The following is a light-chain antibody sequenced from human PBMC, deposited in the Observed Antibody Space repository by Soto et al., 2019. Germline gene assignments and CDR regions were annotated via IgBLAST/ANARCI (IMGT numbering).Light chain of an antibody. CDR1: QSISSW. V-gene: IGKV1-5*01. CDR3: HQYHPA. Sequence: DIQMNHSRSTRSASVLYRVTITCRASQSISSWLAWYQQKPGKAPKLLIYDASSLESGVPSRFSGSGSGTEFTRTISSLQPDDFATYYCHQYHPAFGQGTKVDIK. J-gene: IGKJ1*01. CDR2: DAS.